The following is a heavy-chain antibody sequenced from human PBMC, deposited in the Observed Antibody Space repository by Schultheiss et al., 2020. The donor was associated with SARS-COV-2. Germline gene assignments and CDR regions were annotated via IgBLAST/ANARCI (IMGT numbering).Heavy chain of an antibody. CDR3: ASTTVTAYYYGMDV. CDR1: GGSISSYY. Sequence: SETLSLTCTVSGGSISSYYWSWIRQPPGKGLEWIGSIYYSGSTYYNPSLKSRVTISVDTSKNQFSLKLSSVTAADTAVYYCASTTVTAYYYGMDVWGQGTTVTVSS. V-gene: IGHV4-59*05. CDR2: IYYSGST. J-gene: IGHJ6*02. D-gene: IGHD4-17*01.